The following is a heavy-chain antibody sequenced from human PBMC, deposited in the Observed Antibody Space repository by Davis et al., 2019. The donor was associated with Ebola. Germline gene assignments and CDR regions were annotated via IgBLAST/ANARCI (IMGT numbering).Heavy chain of an antibody. V-gene: IGHV3-53*04. Sequence: PGGSLRLSCTASGFTFSNAWMSWVRQAPGKGLEWVSVIYNGGRTFYADSVKGRFTISRHNLKNMLYLQMNSLRPEDTAVYYCGVQGDYWGQGTLVTVSS. J-gene: IGHJ4*02. CDR2: IYNGGRT. CDR1: GFTFSNAW. CDR3: GVQGDY.